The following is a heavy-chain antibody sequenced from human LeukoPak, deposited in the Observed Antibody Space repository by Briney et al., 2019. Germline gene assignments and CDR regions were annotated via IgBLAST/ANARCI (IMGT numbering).Heavy chain of an antibody. CDR1: GFTFSSYG. J-gene: IGHJ4*02. CDR3: ASSVRIAAAGTYFDY. Sequence: GGSLTLSCAASGFTFSSYGMHWVRQAPGKGLEWVAFIRYDGSNKYYADSVKGRFTISRDNSKNTLYLQMNSLRAEDTAVYYCASSVRIAAAGTYFDYWGQGTLVTVSS. CDR2: IRYDGSNK. V-gene: IGHV3-30*02. D-gene: IGHD6-13*01.